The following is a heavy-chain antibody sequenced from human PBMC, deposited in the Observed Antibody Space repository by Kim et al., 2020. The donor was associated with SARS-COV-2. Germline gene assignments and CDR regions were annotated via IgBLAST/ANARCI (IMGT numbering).Heavy chain of an antibody. CDR1: GGSISSSSYY. J-gene: IGHJ5*02. CDR2: IYYSGST. D-gene: IGHD6-6*01. V-gene: IGHV4-39*01. CDR3: ARRVVAARLLDWFDP. Sequence: SETLSLTCTVSGGSISSSSYYWGWIRQPPGKGLEWIGSIYYSGSTYYNPSLKSRVTISVDTSKNQFSLKLSSVTAADTAVYYCARRVVAARLLDWFDPWG.